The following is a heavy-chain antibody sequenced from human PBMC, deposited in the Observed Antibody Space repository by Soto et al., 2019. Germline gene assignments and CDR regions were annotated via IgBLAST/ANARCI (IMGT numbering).Heavy chain of an antibody. CDR1: GGSFSGYY. J-gene: IGHJ5*02. V-gene: IGHV4-34*01. D-gene: IGHD2-2*01. CDR2: INHSGST. CDR3: ASVPEYQLLTHWFDP. Sequence: SETLSLTCAVYGGSFSGYYWSWIRQPPGKGLEWIGEINHSGSTNYNPSLKSRVTISVDTSKNQFSLKLSSVTAAEPAVYYCASVPEYQLLTHWFDPSGQATLVTVSS.